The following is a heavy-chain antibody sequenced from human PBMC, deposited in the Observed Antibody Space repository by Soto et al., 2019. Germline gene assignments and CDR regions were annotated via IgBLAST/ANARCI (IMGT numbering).Heavy chain of an antibody. Sequence: PSETLSLTCTVSGGSISSGGYYWSWIRQHPGKGLEWIGYIYYSGSTYYNPSLKSRVTISVDTSKNQFSLKLSSVTAADTAVYYCARGPPRYEINYYYYMDVWGKGTTVTVSS. D-gene: IGHD3-3*01. V-gene: IGHV4-31*03. CDR3: ARGPPRYEINYYYYMDV. CDR2: IYYSGST. J-gene: IGHJ6*03. CDR1: GGSISSGGYY.